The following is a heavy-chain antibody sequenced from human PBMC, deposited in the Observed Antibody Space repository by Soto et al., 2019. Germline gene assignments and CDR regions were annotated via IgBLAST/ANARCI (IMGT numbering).Heavy chain of an antibody. J-gene: IGHJ4*01. D-gene: IGHD6-19*01. V-gene: IGHV4-34*01. CDR3: ARGASKYSRGRNFDY. CDR1: GGSFSGYY. Sequence: DTLYLTCAVYGGSFSGYYGGWFRQPPGKGLEWIGEINHSGSTNYNPSLKSRVTISVDTSKNQFSLKLSSVTAADTAVYYCARGASKYSRGRNFDYWGHGTLVTVSS. CDR2: INHSGST.